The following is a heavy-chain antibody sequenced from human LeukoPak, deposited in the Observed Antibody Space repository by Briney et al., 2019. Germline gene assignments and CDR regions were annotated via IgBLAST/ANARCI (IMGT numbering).Heavy chain of an antibody. CDR3: AHTDSPGYSSGWYVNNWFDP. V-gene: IGHV2-5*01. D-gene: IGHD6-19*01. CDR2: IYWNDDK. J-gene: IGHJ5*02. Sequence: SGPTLVKPTQTLTLTCTFSGSSLSTTGVGVGWIRQPPGKALEWLALIYWNDDKRYSPSLKSRLTITKDTSKNQVVLTMTNMDPVDTATYYCAHTDSPGYSSGWYVNNWFDPWGQGTLVTVSS. CDR1: GSSLSTTGVG.